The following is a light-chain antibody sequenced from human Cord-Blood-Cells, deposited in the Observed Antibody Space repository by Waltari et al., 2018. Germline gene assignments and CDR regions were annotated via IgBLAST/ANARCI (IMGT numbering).Light chain of an antibody. J-gene: IGKJ4*01. CDR2: DAS. CDR3: QQRSNWPLT. Sequence: EIVLTQSPATLSLSPGERATLSCRARQGVSNYLAWYQQKPGQAPRLLIYDASNRATGIPARFSGSGSGTDFTLTISSLEPEDFAVYYCQQRSNWPLTFGGGTKVEIK. CDR1: QGVSNY. V-gene: IGKV3-11*01.